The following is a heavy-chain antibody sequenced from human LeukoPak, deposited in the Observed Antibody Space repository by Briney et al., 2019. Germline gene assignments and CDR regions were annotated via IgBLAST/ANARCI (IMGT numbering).Heavy chain of an antibody. CDR1: GGSISSYC. CDR3: ARSTCSGGSCSIDY. D-gene: IGHD2-15*01. J-gene: IGHJ4*02. CDR2: IYYSGST. V-gene: IGHV4-59*01. Sequence: SETLSLTCTVSGGSISSYCWSWIRQPPGKGLEWIRYIYYSGSTNYNPSLKSRVTISVDTSKNQFSLKLSSVTAADTAVYYCARSTCSGGSCSIDYWGQGTLVTVSS.